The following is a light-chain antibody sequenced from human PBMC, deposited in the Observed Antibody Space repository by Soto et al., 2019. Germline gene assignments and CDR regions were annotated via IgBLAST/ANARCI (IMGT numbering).Light chain of an antibody. CDR1: QGVTSSY. Sequence: EIVLTQSPGTLSLYPGERATLSCRASQGVTSSYLAWYQQKPGQAPRLLIYGASIRATGIPDRFSGSGSVTDFNLTISRLEPEDLEVDYCQPYDSSPLTFGGGTTVESK. CDR3: QPYDSSPLT. V-gene: IGKV3-20*01. J-gene: IGKJ4*01. CDR2: GAS.